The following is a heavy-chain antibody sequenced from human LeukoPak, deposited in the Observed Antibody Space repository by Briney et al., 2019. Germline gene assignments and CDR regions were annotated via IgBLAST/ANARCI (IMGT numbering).Heavy chain of an antibody. D-gene: IGHD3-9*01. Sequence: SETLSLTCTVSGGSISSYYWSWIRQPAGKGLEWIGRIYTSWSTNYNPSLKSRVTMSVDTSNNQFSLKLSSVTAADTAVYYCARDATDILTGYPPGYYYYYMDVWGKGTTVTISS. CDR3: ARDATDILTGYPPGYYYYYMDV. CDR1: GGSISSYY. V-gene: IGHV4-4*07. J-gene: IGHJ6*03. CDR2: IYTSWST.